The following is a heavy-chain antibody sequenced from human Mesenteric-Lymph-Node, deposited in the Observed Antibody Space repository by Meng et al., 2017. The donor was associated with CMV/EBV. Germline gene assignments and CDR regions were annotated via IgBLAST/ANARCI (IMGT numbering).Heavy chain of an antibody. J-gene: IGHJ4*02. CDR2: ISYDGRNK. D-gene: IGHD6-6*01. Sequence: ASGFPFPCLAMHWVRQAPGKGLGWVAVISYDGRNKYYADSVKGRFTISRDNSRNTLYLQMNSLRPEDTAVYLCARDQARRVPQNFDYWGQGTLVTVSS. CDR3: ARDQARRVPQNFDY. CDR1: GFPFPCLA. V-gene: IGHV3-30*04.